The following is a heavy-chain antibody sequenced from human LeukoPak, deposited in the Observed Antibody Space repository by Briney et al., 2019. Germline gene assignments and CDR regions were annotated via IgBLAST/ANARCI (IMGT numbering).Heavy chain of an antibody. CDR2: IYSGPTT. V-gene: IGHV3-66*01. Sequence: GGSLRLSCAASGFTVSSNHMSWVRQAPGKGLEWVSVIYSGPTTYYADSVKGRFTISRDNSKNTLYLQMNSLRAEDTAVYYCARDGNQRSLAYWGQGTLVTVSS. J-gene: IGHJ4*02. D-gene: IGHD1-14*01. CDR3: ARDGNQRSLAY. CDR1: GFTVSSNH.